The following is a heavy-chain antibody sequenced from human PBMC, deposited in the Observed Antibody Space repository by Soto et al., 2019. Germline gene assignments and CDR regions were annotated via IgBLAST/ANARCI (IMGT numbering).Heavy chain of an antibody. CDR2: MNPNSNNT. D-gene: IGHD3-16*01. V-gene: IGHV1-8*01. J-gene: IGHJ4*02. CDR1: GYTFTSYD. Sequence: QVQLVQSGAEVKKPGASVKVSCKASGYTFTSYDINWVRQATGQGLEWMGWMNPNSNNTGYAQKSQGRRTMTRNTSTSTANMEPGSLNSEDRAVSYCARERGGEYFDYWGQGPLVTVSS. CDR3: ARERGGEYFDY.